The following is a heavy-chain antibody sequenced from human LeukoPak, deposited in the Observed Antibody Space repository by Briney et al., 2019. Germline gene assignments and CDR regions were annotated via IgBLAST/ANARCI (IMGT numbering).Heavy chain of an antibody. CDR2: IIPIFGTA. CDR1: GGTFSSYA. J-gene: IGHJ3*02. D-gene: IGHD3-10*01. V-gene: IGHV1-69*01. CDR3: AGGTYYYGSGSYDDAFDI. Sequence: ASVKVSCKASGGTFSSYAISWVRQAPGQGLEWMGGIIPIFGTANYAQKFQGRVTITADESTSTAYMELSSLRSEDTAVYYCAGGTYYYGSGSYDDAFDIWGQGTMVTVSS.